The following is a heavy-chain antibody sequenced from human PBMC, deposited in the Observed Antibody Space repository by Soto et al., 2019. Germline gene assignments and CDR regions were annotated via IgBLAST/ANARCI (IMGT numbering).Heavy chain of an antibody. CDR2: ISSSGTNV. CDR3: ARGPAHSGSWNYYGMDV. D-gene: IGHD6-13*01. J-gene: IGHJ6*02. Sequence: QVQLVESGGGLVKPGGSLRLSCAASGFTFSDYYMSWTRQAPGKGLEWISYISSSGTNVYYADSVKGRFTISRDDAKNSLYVQKESLRAEDTAVYFCARGPAHSGSWNYYGMDVWGQGTTVTVSS. V-gene: IGHV3-11*01. CDR1: GFTFSDYY.